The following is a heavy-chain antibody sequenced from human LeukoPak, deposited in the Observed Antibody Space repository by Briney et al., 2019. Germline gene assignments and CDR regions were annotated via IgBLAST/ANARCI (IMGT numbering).Heavy chain of an antibody. J-gene: IGHJ4*02. D-gene: IGHD3-3*01. CDR3: ARDRSHDFWSGYSTPDY. Sequence: TGGSLRLSCAASGFTFSSYGMHWVRQAPGKGLEWVAVIWYDGSNKYYADSVKGRFTISRDNSKNTLDLQMNSLRAEDTAVYYCARDRSHDFWSGYSTPDYWGQGTLVTVSS. V-gene: IGHV3-33*01. CDR1: GFTFSSYG. CDR2: IWYDGSNK.